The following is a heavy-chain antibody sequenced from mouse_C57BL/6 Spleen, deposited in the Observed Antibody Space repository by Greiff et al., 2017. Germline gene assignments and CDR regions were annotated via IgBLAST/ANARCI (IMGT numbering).Heavy chain of an antibody. J-gene: IGHJ4*01. CDR3: TRWDYDDGYYAMDY. Sequence: EVKLVESGGGLVQPGGSMKLSCAASGFTFSDAWMDWVRQSPEKGLEWVAEIRNKANNHATYYAESVKGRFTISRDDSKSSVYLQMNSLRAEDTGIYYCTRWDYDDGYYAMDYWGQGTSVTVSS. V-gene: IGHV6-6*01. CDR2: IRNKANNHAT. CDR1: GFTFSDAW. D-gene: IGHD2-4*01.